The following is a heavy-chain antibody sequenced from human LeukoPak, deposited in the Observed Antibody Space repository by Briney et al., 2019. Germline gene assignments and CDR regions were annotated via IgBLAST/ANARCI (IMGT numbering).Heavy chain of an antibody. CDR3: ARGYLSSTRTDYFDY. D-gene: IGHD6-13*01. V-gene: IGHV3-30*03. CDR1: GFTFSSHG. Sequence: GSLRLSCAASGFTFSSHGMHWVRQAPGKGLEWVAVISYDGSNTYYADSVKGRFTISRDNSKNTLYLQMNSLRAEDTAVYYCARGYLSSTRTDYFDYWGQGTLVTVSS. J-gene: IGHJ4*02. CDR2: ISYDGSNT.